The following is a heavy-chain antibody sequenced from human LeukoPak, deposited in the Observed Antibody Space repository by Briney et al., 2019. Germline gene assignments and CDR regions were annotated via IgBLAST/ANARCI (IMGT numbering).Heavy chain of an antibody. V-gene: IGHV3-7*01. CDR2: IKQDGSEK. D-gene: IGHD5-18*01. Sequence: GGSLRPSCAASGFTFSSYWMSWVRQAPGKGLECVASIKQDGSEKYYVDSVKGRFTISRDNTKNSLYLQMNSLRADDTAVYYCARNQWLPFDAFDIWGQGTMVTVSS. CDR1: GFTFSSYW. CDR3: ARNQWLPFDAFDI. J-gene: IGHJ3*02.